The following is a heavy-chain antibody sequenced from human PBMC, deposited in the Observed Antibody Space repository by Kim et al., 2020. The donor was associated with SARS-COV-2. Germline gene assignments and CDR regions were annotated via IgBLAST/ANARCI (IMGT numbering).Heavy chain of an antibody. D-gene: IGHD3-10*01. CDR3: ARHMVRGVISPPYFDY. J-gene: IGHJ4*02. V-gene: IGHV5-51*01. Sequence: SFQGEVTISADKSISTAYLQWSSLKASDTAMYYCARHMVRGVISPPYFDYWGQGTLVTVSS.